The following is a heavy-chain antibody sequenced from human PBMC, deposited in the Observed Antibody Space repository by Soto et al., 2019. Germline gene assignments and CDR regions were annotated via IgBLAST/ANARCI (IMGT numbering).Heavy chain of an antibody. D-gene: IGHD6-6*01. CDR1: GGSISSGGYY. J-gene: IGHJ1*01. CDR2: IYYSGST. CDR3: ARSSRVAARPSYFQH. V-gene: IGHV4-31*03. Sequence: KTSETLSLTCTVSGGSISSGGYYWSWIRQHPGKGLEWIGYIYYSGSTYYNPSLKSRVTISVDTSKNQFSLKLSSVTAADTAVYYCARSSRVAARPSYFQHWGQGTLVTVSS.